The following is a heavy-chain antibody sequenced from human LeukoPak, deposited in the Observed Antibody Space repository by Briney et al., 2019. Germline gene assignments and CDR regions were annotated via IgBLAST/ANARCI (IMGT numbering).Heavy chain of an antibody. J-gene: IGHJ4*02. CDR3: ARSHSGAGFDY. CDR1: GYTLTELS. CDR2: MNPNSGNT. Sequence: ASVKVSCKVSGYTLTELSMHWVRQATGQGLEWMGWMNPNSGNTGYAQKFQGRVTMTRNTSISTAYMELSSLRSEDTAVYYCARSHSGAGFDYWGQGTLVTVSS. V-gene: IGHV1-8*01. D-gene: IGHD2-15*01.